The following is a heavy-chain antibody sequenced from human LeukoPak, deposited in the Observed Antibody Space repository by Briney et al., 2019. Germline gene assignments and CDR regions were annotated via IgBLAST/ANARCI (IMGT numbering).Heavy chain of an antibody. CDR2: IWYDGSNK. D-gene: IGHD6-19*01. J-gene: IGHJ4*02. CDR3: AKDPHQRIAVAGYFDY. V-gene: IGHV3-33*06. Sequence: GRSLRLSCAASGFTFSSYGMHWVRQAPGKGLEWVAVIWYDGSNKNYADSVKGRFTIFRDNSKNTLYLQMNSLRVEDTAVYYCAKDPHQRIAVAGYFDYWGQGTLVTVSS. CDR1: GFTFSSYG.